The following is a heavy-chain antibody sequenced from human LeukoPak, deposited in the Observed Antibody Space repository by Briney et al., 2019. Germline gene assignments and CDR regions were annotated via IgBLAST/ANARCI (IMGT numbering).Heavy chain of an antibody. D-gene: IGHD2-21*02. Sequence: ASVKVSCKASGGTFSSYAISWVRQAPGQGLEWMGRIIPILGIANYAQKFQGRVTITADKSTSTAYTELSSLRSEDTAVYYCARDRVTSAAHYYYYGMDVWGQGTTVTVSS. J-gene: IGHJ6*02. CDR3: ARDRVTSAAHYYYYGMDV. CDR2: IIPILGIA. V-gene: IGHV1-69*04. CDR1: GGTFSSYA.